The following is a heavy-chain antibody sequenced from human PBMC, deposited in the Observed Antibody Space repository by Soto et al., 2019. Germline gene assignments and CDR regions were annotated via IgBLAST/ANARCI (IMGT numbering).Heavy chain of an antibody. Sequence: GGSLRLSCAASGFTFVSYAISWVRQAPGKGLEWVSAISGSGGSTYYADSVKGRFTISRDNSKNTLYLQMNSLRAEDTAVYYCAKGGGLWFGELSYYYYGMDVWGQGTTVTVSS. CDR3: AKGGGLWFGELSYYYYGMDV. D-gene: IGHD3-10*01. CDR2: ISGSGGST. V-gene: IGHV3-23*01. CDR1: GFTFVSYA. J-gene: IGHJ6*02.